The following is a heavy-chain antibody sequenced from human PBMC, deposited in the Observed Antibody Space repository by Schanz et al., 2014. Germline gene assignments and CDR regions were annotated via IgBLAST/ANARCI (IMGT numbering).Heavy chain of an antibody. Sequence: EVQLVESGGGLVQPGGSLRLSCSASGFTFSIYAMHWVRQAPGKGLEWVSYISSASSTINYADSVKGRFTISRDNAKNSLFLQMNSLRAEDTAVYYCARAGYDADNWFDPWGQGTLVTVSS. D-gene: IGHD2-2*01. J-gene: IGHJ5*02. CDR3: ARAGYDADNWFDP. V-gene: IGHV3-48*01. CDR2: ISSASSTI. CDR1: GFTFSIYA.